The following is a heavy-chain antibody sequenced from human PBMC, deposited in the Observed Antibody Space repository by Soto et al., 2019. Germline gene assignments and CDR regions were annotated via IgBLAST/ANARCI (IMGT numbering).Heavy chain of an antibody. J-gene: IGHJ4*02. CDR2: IYYSGST. V-gene: IGHV4-39*01. CDR3: ARLPYSHSHVLRYFDWSTHINY. D-gene: IGHD3-9*01. Sequence: SETLSLPSTVSGGSISSSSYYWGWISQPPGKGLEWIGSIYYSGSTYYNPSLKSRVTISVDTSKNQFSLKLSSVTAADTAVYYCARLPYSHSHVLRYFDWSTHINYWGQGTLVTVSS. CDR1: GGSISSSSYY.